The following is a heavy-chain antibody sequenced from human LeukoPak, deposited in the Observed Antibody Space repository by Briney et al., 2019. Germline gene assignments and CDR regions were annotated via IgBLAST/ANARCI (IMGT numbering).Heavy chain of an antibody. Sequence: GASVKVSCKASGYTFTSYYMHWVRQAPGQGLEWMGIINPIRDSTSYAQKFQGRVTMTRDMSTSTVYMELSSLRFEDTAVYYCASGAVVGGYGARKFDYWGQGTLVTVSS. V-gene: IGHV1-46*01. CDR2: INPIRDST. J-gene: IGHJ4*02. CDR1: GYTFTSYY. CDR3: ASGAVVGGYGARKFDY. D-gene: IGHD5-12*01.